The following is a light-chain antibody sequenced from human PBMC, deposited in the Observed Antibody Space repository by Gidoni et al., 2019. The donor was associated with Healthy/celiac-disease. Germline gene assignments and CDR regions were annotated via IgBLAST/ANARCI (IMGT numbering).Light chain of an antibody. CDR2: AAS. J-gene: IGKJ1*01. CDR3: QQYYSTPPWT. CDR1: QGISNS. Sequence: DIQMTQSPSSLSASVGDRVTITCRASQGISNSLAWYQQKPGKDPKLLLYAASRLESGVPSRFSGSGSGTDYTLTISSLQPEDFATYYCQQYYSTPPWTFGQGTKVEIK. V-gene: IGKV1-NL1*01.